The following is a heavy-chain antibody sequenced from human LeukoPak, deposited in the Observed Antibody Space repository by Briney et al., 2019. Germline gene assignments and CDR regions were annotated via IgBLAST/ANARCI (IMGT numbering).Heavy chain of an antibody. V-gene: IGHV3-7*01. CDR3: ARSVDFWRGYYADWFDP. CDR2: IKQDGSEK. Sequence: PGGSLRLSCAASGFTFSSYWMSWVRQAPGKGLEWVANIKQDGSEKYYVDSVKGRFTISRDNAKNSLYLQMNSLRAEDTAVYYCARSVDFWRGYYADWFDPWGQGTLVTVSS. CDR1: GFTFSSYW. D-gene: IGHD3-3*01. J-gene: IGHJ5*02.